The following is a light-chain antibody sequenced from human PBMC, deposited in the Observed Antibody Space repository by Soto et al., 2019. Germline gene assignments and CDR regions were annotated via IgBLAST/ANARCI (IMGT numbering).Light chain of an antibody. CDR3: QQANSVPWT. J-gene: IGKJ1*01. V-gene: IGKV1-12*01. CDR1: QGISSW. CDR2: VAF. Sequence: IQMTQSPSSVSASVVFRVTITCLPSQGISSWLAWSRQKPGKAPKLLIYVAFILQSGVPSRFTGSGSGTDFTLTISSLQPEDSATYYCQQANSVPWTFGQGTKVDI.